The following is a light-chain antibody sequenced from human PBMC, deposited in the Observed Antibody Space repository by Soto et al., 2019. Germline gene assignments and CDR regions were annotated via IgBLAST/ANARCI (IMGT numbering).Light chain of an antibody. J-gene: IGLJ2*01. CDR2: EVS. V-gene: IGLV2-8*01. Sequence: QSVLTQPPSASGSPGQSVTISCTGTSSDVGGYKYVSWYQQRPGKVPKLMIYEVSKRPSGVPERFSGSKSGNTASLTVSGLQAEDEADYYCSSYAGSNAFVVFGGGTKLTVL. CDR1: SSDVGGYKY. CDR3: SSYAGSNAFVV.